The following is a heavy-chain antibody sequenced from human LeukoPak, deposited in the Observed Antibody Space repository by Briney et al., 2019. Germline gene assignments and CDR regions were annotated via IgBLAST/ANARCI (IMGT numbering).Heavy chain of an antibody. Sequence: SQTLSLTCTVSGGSISSGGYYWSWIRQHPGKGLEWIGYIYYSGSTYYNPSLKSRVTISVDTSKNQFSLKLSSVTAADTAVYYCASHPRADFWSGYYFDYWGQGTLDTVSS. CDR2: IYYSGST. D-gene: IGHD3-3*01. J-gene: IGHJ4*02. V-gene: IGHV4-31*03. CDR3: ASHPRADFWSGYYFDY. CDR1: GGSISSGGYY.